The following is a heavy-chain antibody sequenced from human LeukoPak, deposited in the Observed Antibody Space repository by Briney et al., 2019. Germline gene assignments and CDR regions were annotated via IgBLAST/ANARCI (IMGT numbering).Heavy chain of an antibody. V-gene: IGHV4-4*07. CDR1: GGSISSYY. Sequence: SETLSLTCTVSGGSISSYYWSWIRQPAGKGLEWIGRIYTSGSTNYNPSLKSRVTMSVDTSKNQFSLKLSSVTAADTAVYYCARLAGTGGVWYYYMDVWGKGTTVTVSS. J-gene: IGHJ6*03. CDR2: IYTSGST. CDR3: ARLAGTGGVWYYYMDV. D-gene: IGHD2-8*02.